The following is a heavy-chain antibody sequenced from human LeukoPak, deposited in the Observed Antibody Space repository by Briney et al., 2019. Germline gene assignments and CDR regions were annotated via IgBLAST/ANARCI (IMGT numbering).Heavy chain of an antibody. CDR3: AREEMATILYYFDY. D-gene: IGHD5-24*01. CDR1: GGSFSGYY. J-gene: IGHJ4*02. Sequence: SETLSLTCAVYGGSFSGYYWSWIRQPPGKGLEWIGEINHSGSTNYNPSLKSRVTISVDTSKNQFSLKLSSVTAADTAVYYRAREEMATILYYFDYWGQGTLVTVSS. V-gene: IGHV4-34*01. CDR2: INHSGST.